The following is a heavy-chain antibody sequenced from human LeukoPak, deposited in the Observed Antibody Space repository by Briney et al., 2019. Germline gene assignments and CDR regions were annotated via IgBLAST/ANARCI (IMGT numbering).Heavy chain of an antibody. CDR1: GYSFTSYW. D-gene: IGHD3-22*01. CDR2: IYPGDSDT. Sequence: GESLKISCKGSGYSFTSYWIGWVRQMPGKGLEWMGIIYPGDSDTRYSPSFQGQVTISADKSISTAYLQWSGLKASDTAMYYCGRHLYYYDSSGYYWFDPGGQGPLVTVSS. CDR3: GRHLYYYDSSGYYWFDP. J-gene: IGHJ5*02. V-gene: IGHV5-51*01.